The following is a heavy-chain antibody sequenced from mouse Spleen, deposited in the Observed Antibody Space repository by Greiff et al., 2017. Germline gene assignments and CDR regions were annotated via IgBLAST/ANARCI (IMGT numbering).Heavy chain of an antibody. J-gene: IGHJ4*01. CDR3: ARSRQLGLRDAMDY. CDR1: GYTFTDYY. Sequence: QVQLQQSGAELVRPGASVKLSCKASGYTFTDYYINWVKQRPGQGLEWIARIYPGSGNTYYNEKFKGKATLTAEKSSSTAYMQLSSLTSEDSAVYFCARSRQLGLRDAMDYWGQGTPVTVSS. D-gene: IGHD3-2*01. CDR2: IYPGSGNT. V-gene: IGHV1-76*01.